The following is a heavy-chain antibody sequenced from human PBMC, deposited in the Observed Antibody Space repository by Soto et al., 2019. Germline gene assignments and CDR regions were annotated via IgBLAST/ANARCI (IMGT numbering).Heavy chain of an antibody. CDR2: ISSSSSTI. V-gene: IGHV3-48*01. Sequence: GGSLRLSCAASGFTFSSYSMNWVRQAPGKGLEWVSYISSSSSTIYYADSVKGRFTISRDNAKNSLYLQMNSLRAEDTAVYYCARDLPYYDFWSGYYFSGWFDPWGQGTLVTVSS. D-gene: IGHD3-3*01. CDR1: GFTFSSYS. CDR3: ARDLPYYDFWSGYYFSGWFDP. J-gene: IGHJ5*02.